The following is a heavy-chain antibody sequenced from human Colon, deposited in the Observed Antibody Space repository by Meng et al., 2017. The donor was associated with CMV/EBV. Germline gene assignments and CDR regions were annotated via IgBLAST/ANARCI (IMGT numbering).Heavy chain of an antibody. CDR3: ARSSPPPQTSYDH. CDR2: IDWDDDE. CDR1: GFSLRTPGMR. V-gene: IGHV2-70*04. Sequence: SGPTLVKPTQTLTLTCTFSGFSLRTPGMRVTWLRQPPGKALEWLARIDWDDDEFFNPSLRPRLTISKDTSENQVVLTMANMAPVDTATYYCARSSPPPQTSYDHWGQGMLVTVSS. J-gene: IGHJ4*02.